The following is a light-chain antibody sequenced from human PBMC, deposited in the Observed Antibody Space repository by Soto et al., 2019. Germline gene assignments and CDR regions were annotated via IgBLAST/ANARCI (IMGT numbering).Light chain of an antibody. Sequence: DIQMTQSPSSLSASVGDRVTITCRASQSISSYLNWYQHKPGKAPNLLIYAATTLQSGVPSRFSGSGSGTDFTLTISSLKPEDFATYYCQQSYSNPRTFGQGTKVDIK. J-gene: IGKJ1*01. CDR3: QQSYSNPRT. CDR1: QSISSY. V-gene: IGKV1-39*01. CDR2: AAT.